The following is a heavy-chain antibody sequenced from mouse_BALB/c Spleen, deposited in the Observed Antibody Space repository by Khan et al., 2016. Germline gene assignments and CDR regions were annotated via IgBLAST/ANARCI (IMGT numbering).Heavy chain of an antibody. V-gene: IGHV1-9*01. D-gene: IGHD2-4*01. Sequence: VQLQESGAELMKPGASVKISCKATGYTFSTYWIVWVKQRPGHGLEWIGEILPGSGSTNYNGKFKDKATFTADTSSNTAYMQLSSLTSEDSAVYYCARGDDYEGFTYWGQGTLVTVSA. CDR2: ILPGSGST. CDR1: GYTFSTYW. J-gene: IGHJ3*01. CDR3: ARGDDYEGFTY.